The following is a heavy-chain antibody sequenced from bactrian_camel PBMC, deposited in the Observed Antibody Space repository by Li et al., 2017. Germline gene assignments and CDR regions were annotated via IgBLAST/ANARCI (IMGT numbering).Heavy chain of an antibody. CDR1: DYTSTNCG. J-gene: IGHJ4*01. V-gene: IGHV3S57*01. CDR3: AAGRRQVVAGTGTAYCSRKDFDFNH. D-gene: IGHD2*01. CDR2: LNSDGST. Sequence: QVQLVESGGGSVQAGESLRLSCTVPDYTSTNCGMSWYRLAAGKQREWVSSLNSDGSTGYAESVKGRFTISRDAAKRTLYLQMMSLRPEDTGKYYCAAGRRQVVAGTGTAYCSRKDFDFNHWGQGTQVTVS.